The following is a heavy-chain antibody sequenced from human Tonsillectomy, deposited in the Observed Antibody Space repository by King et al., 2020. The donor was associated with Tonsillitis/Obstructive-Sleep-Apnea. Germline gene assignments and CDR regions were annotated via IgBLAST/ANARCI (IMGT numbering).Heavy chain of an antibody. J-gene: IGHJ3*02. CDR3: ATITAAIGADAFDI. CDR2: INTGNGNT. CDR1: GYIFTSYA. Sequence: QLVQSGAEVKKPGASVKVSCKASGYIFTSYALHWVRQAPGQRLEWMGWINTGNGNTKNSQKFQGRVTITRDTSASTAYMELSSLRSEDTAVYYCATITAAIGADAFDIWGQGTMVTVSS. V-gene: IGHV1-3*04. D-gene: IGHD2-2*02.